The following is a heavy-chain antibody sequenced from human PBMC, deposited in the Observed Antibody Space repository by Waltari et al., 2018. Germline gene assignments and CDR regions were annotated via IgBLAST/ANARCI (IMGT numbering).Heavy chain of an antibody. V-gene: IGHV3-7*01. CDR3: ARDRGYCVGDCYKNLDS. J-gene: IGHJ4*02. Sequence: VQLVESGGGLVQPGGSPRLSCAAFGFTFSDYWMTCVRQAPGRGWGWWVTRKKDGGERYYVDSVNGRFTVSRDNAKNSLYLQMSSLRAEDTAVYYCARDRGYCVGDCYKNLDSWGQGTLVAVSS. CDR2: RKKDGGER. CDR1: GFTFSDYW. D-gene: IGHD2-21*01.